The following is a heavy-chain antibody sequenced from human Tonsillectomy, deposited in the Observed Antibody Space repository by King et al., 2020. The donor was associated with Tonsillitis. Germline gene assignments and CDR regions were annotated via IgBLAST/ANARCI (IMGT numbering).Heavy chain of an antibody. J-gene: IGHJ3*02. Sequence: VQLVESGGGLVQPGGSLRLSCAASGFTVSSNYMSWVRQAPGKGLEWVSVIYSGGSTYYADSVKGRFTISGDNSKNTLYLQMNSLRAEDTAVYYCARDRVGGIFDIWGQGTMVTVSS. V-gene: IGHV3-66*01. CDR2: IYSGGST. D-gene: IGHD3-10*01. CDR3: ARDRVGGIFDI. CDR1: GFTVSSNY.